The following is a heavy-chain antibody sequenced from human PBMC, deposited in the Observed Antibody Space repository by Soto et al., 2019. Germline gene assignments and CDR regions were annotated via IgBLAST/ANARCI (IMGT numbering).Heavy chain of an antibody. CDR1: GFTFSSYA. D-gene: IGHD3-9*01. CDR2: ISGSGGST. Sequence: GGSLRLSCAASGFTFSSYAMSWVRQAPGKGLEWVSAISGSGGSTYYADSVKGRFTISRDNPKNTLYLQMNSLRAEATAVYYCEKGNYDILTGYSYYFDYWGQGTLVTVSS. J-gene: IGHJ4*02. CDR3: EKGNYDILTGYSYYFDY. V-gene: IGHV3-23*01.